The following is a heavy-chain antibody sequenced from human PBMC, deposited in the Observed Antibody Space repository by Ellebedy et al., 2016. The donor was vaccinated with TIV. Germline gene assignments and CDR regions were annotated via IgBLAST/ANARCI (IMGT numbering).Heavy chain of an antibody. CDR1: GFTFSSYG. CDR2: IWYDGSNK. Sequence: GGSLRLXCAASGFTFSSYGMHWARQAPGKGLEWVAVIWYDGSNKYYADSVKGRFTISRDNSKNTLYLQMNSLRAEDTAVYYCAREPMVRGIDGMDVWGQGTTVTVSS. D-gene: IGHD3-10*01. CDR3: AREPMVRGIDGMDV. V-gene: IGHV3-33*01. J-gene: IGHJ6*02.